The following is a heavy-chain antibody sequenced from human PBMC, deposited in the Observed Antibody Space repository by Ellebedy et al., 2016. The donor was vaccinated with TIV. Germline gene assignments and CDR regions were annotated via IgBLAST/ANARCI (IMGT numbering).Heavy chain of an antibody. Sequence: GESLKISXAASGFTFSSYSMNWVRQAPGKGLEWVSSISSSSSYIYYADSVKGRFTISRDNAKNSLYLQMNSLRAEDTAVYYCTTLQGWYYGNYYGMDVWGQGTTVTVSS. CDR2: ISSSSSYI. V-gene: IGHV3-21*01. CDR1: GFTFSSYS. J-gene: IGHJ6*02. D-gene: IGHD3-10*01. CDR3: TTLQGWYYGNYYGMDV.